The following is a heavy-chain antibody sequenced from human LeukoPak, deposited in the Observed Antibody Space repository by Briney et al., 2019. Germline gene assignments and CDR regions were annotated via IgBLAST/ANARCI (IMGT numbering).Heavy chain of an antibody. J-gene: IGHJ4*02. CDR2: IYYSGST. D-gene: IGHD3-22*01. V-gene: IGHV4-59*01. Sequence: KPSETLSLTCTVSGGSISSYYWSWIRQPPGKGLEWIGYIYYSGSTNYNPPLKSRVTISVDTSKNQFSPKLSSVTAADTAVYYCARGEYYDSSSPLYYFDYWGQGTLVTVSS. CDR1: GGSISSYY. CDR3: ARGEYYDSSSPLYYFDY.